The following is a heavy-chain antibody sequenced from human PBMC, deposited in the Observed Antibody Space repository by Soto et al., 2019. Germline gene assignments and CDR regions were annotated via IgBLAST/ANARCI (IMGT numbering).Heavy chain of an antibody. V-gene: IGHV4-59*12. CDR2: IYYSGST. Sequence: SETLSLTCTVSGGSISSYYWGWIRQPPGKGLEWIGYIYYSGSTYYNPSLKSRVTISVDTSKNQFSLKLSSVTAADTAVYYCASTDYYDSSGYSYWGQGTLVTVS. CDR1: GGSISSYY. CDR3: ASTDYYDSSGYSY. J-gene: IGHJ4*02. D-gene: IGHD3-22*01.